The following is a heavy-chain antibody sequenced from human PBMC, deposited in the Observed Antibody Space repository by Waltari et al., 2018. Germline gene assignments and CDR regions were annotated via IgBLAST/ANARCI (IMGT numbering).Heavy chain of an antibody. D-gene: IGHD1-1*01. J-gene: IGHJ4*02. CDR3: MSSLIRGTTL. CDR2: ISTSGTSI. CDR1: GFTFSNYA. Sequence: EVQLVQSGGGLLQPGGSVRLSCAASGFTFSNYAMNWVRQAPGKGLEWISHISTSGTSIYYADSVRGRFTISRDNTKNSLYLQMNSLRAEDTAVYYCMSSLIRGTTLWGQGTLVTVSS. V-gene: IGHV3-48*03.